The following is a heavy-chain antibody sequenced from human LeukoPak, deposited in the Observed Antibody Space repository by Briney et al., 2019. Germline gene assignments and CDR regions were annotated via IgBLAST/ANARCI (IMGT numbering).Heavy chain of an antibody. D-gene: IGHD6-13*01. CDR3: ASSVAQQLTWFDP. J-gene: IGHJ5*02. V-gene: IGHV1-3*01. Sequence: KFQGRVTITRDTSASTAYMELSSLRSEDTAVYYCASSVAQQLTWFDPWGQGTLVTVSS.